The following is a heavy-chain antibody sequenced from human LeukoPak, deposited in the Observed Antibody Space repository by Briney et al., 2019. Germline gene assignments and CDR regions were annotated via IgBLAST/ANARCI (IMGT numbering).Heavy chain of an antibody. CDR3: ARGGQKSTSFGFDS. V-gene: IGHV4-59*01. CDR1: GGSISSYY. D-gene: IGHD2/OR15-2a*01. Sequence: SETLSLTCTVSGGSISSYYWSWIRQPPGKGLELIGYIYYSGSTNYNPSLKSRVTISVDTSKNQFSLKLSSVTAADTAVYYCARGGQKSTSFGFDSWGQGTLVTVSS. CDR2: IYYSGST. J-gene: IGHJ4*02.